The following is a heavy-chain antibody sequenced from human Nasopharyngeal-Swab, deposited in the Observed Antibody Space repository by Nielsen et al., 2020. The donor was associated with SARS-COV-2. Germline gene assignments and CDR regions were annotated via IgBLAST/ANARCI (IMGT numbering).Heavy chain of an antibody. CDR2: ISGSGGST. V-gene: IGHV3-23*01. Sequence: GGSLRLSCAASGFIFSSYAMSWVRQAPGKGLEWVSAISGSGGSTYYADSVKGRFTISRGNAKNSLYLQMNSLRAEDTAVYYCAREVPYSGHDDAFDLWGQGTMVTVSS. CDR1: GFIFSSYA. J-gene: IGHJ3*01. CDR3: AREVPYSGHDDAFDL. D-gene: IGHD5-12*01.